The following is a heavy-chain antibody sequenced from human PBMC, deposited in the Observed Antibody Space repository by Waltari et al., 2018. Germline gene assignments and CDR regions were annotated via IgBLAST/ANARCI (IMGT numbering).Heavy chain of an antibody. CDR3: ARLPRYSSSAPVFARFDY. V-gene: IGHV4-34*01. D-gene: IGHD6-6*01. CDR1: GGSFSGYY. Sequence: QVQLQQWGAGLLKPSETLSLTCAVYGGSFSGYYWSWIRQPPGKGLEWIGEINHSGSTNYNPSLKSRVTIAVDTSKNQCSLKLSSVTAADTAVYYCARLPRYSSSAPVFARFDYWGQGTLVTVSS. CDR2: INHSGST. J-gene: IGHJ4*02.